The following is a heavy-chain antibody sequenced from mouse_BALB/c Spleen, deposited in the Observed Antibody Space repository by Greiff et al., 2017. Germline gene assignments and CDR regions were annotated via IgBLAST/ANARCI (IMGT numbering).Heavy chain of an antibody. V-gene: IGHV3-2*02. CDR3: ALTTVDAMDY. D-gene: IGHD1-1*01. Sequence: EVKLQESGPGLVKPSQSLSLTCTVTGYSITSDYAWNWIRQFPGNKLEWMGYISYSGSTSYNPSLKSRISITRDTSKNQFFLQLNSVTTEDTATYYCALTTVDAMDYWGQGTSVTVSS. CDR2: ISYSGST. J-gene: IGHJ4*01. CDR1: GYSITSDYA.